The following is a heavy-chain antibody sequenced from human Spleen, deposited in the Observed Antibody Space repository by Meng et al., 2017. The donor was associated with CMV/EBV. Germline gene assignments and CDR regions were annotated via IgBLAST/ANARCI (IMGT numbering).Heavy chain of an antibody. J-gene: IGHJ6*02. Sequence: YWTWIRQPPGKGLEWLGQINHRGSTNYNPSLKSRVTISIDTSKNQFSLKMTSVTAADTAVYYCARVPAAGFWSGYYREYYYYGMDVWGQGTTVTVSS. CDR3: ARVPAAGFWSGYYREYYYYGMDV. CDR2: INHRGST. V-gene: IGHV4-34*01. D-gene: IGHD3-3*01. CDR1: Y.